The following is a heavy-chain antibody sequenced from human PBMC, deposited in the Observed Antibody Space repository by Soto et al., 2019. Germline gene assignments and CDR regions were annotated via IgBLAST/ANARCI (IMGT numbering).Heavy chain of an antibody. Sequence: GGSLRLSCAASGFTFSSYAMGWVRQAPGKGLEWVSAISGSDDSTDYADSVKGRFTISRDYSKSTLYLQMSSLGAEDTAVYYCTKGSSTSLLDPWGQGTLVTVSS. D-gene: IGHD2-2*01. CDR2: ISGSDDST. V-gene: IGHV3-23*01. J-gene: IGHJ5*02. CDR1: GFTFSSYA. CDR3: TKGSSTSLLDP.